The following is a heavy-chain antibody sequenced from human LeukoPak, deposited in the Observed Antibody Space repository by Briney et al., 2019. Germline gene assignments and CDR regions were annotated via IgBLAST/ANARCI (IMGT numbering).Heavy chain of an antibody. V-gene: IGHV3-15*01. CDR3: TTGPFDYYGSASYLANGMDV. Sequence: GGSLRLSGAPSGFTSSTARMSWVRQAPGRGRGWVGRIKRKIVGGQTTYTATVKGRFTMSRDDSKNTLYLQMNSLKTEDTAVYYCTTGPFDYYGSASYLANGMDVWGQGTTVTVSS. CDR1: GFTSSTAR. J-gene: IGHJ6*02. CDR2: IKRKIVGGQT. D-gene: IGHD3-10*01.